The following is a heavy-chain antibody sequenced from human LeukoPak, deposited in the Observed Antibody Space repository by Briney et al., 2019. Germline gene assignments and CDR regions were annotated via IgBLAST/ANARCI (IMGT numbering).Heavy chain of an antibody. D-gene: IGHD3-10*01. J-gene: IGHJ4*02. CDR3: TGAPIPGNY. CDR1: GYTFTTYD. CDR2: MNPQSGKT. Sequence: ASVKVSCKASGYTFTTYDIHWVRQATGLGLELMGWMNPQSGKTGYAQKFQGRVIMTRNTSLTTAYMELSSQTSADTAVYYCTGAPIPGNYWGQGPLVTVSS. V-gene: IGHV1-8*02.